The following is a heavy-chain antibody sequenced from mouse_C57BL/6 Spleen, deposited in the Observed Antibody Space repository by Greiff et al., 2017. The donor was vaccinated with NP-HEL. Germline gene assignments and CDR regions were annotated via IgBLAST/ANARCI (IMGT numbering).Heavy chain of an antibody. CDR3: ARERTGRYFDY. J-gene: IGHJ2*01. CDR1: GFTFSSYG. D-gene: IGHD4-1*01. V-gene: IGHV5-6*01. CDR2: ISSGGSYT. Sequence: EVMLVESGGDLVKPGGSLKLSCAASGFTFSSYGMSWVRQTPDKRLEWVATISSGGSYTYYPDSVKGRFTISRDNAKNTLYLQRSSLKSEDTAMYYCARERTGRYFDYWGQGTTLTVSS.